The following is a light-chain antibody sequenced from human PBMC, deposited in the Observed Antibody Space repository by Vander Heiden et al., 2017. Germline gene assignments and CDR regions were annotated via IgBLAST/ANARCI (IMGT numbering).Light chain of an antibody. CDR2: GGF. CDR1: QSISSH. V-gene: IGKV3-15*01. Sequence: EIVMTQSPATLSVSPGERVTLSCRASQSISSHLAWYQQKPGQAPRLLIYGGFIRASGIPTSFSGGGSGTDFTLTINTLQSEDFAVYYCQQYDNWPLTFGGGTKVEIK. J-gene: IGKJ4*01. CDR3: QQYDNWPLT.